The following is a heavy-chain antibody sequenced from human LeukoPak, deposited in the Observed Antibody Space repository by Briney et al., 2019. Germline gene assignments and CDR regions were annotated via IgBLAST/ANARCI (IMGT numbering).Heavy chain of an antibody. V-gene: IGHV1-18*01. D-gene: IGHD6-13*01. J-gene: IGHJ6*02. CDR2: ISAYNGNT. CDR3: ARAESSSWYSHLFRGYYYGMDV. CDR1: GYTFTSYG. Sequence: PGASVKVSCKASGYTFTSYGISWVRQAPGQGLEWMGWISAYNGNTNYAQKLQGRVTMTTDTSTSTAYMELSSLRSEDTAVYYCARAESSSWYSHLFRGYYYGMDVWGQGTTVTVSS.